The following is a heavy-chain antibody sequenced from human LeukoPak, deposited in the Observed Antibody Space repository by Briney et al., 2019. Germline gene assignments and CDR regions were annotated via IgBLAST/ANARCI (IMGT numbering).Heavy chain of an antibody. V-gene: IGHV3-7*04. CDR2: IKQDGSDK. Sequence: GGSLRLSCAASGFTLNSYWMGWVRQAPGKGLEWVANIKQDGSDKYYVDSVKGRFTISRDIAKNSLYLQMNSLRAEDTAVYYCARLYYADSGTYNRPFDYWGQGTLVTVSS. D-gene: IGHD3-10*01. CDR3: ARLYYADSGTYNRPFDY. J-gene: IGHJ4*02. CDR1: GFTLNSYW.